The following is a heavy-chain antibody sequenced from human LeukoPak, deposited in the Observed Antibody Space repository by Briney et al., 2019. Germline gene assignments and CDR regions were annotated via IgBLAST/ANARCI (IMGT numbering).Heavy chain of an antibody. Sequence: SETLSLTCTVSGGSIGSFFWSWIRQPPRKALEWIGYIHYSGSTKYNPSLKSRVTISVDTSENQFSLTLNSVTAADTAVYYCARSRGGYGDYGSWFDPWGQGILVTVSS. CDR3: ARSRGGYGDYGSWFDP. V-gene: IGHV4-59*01. CDR1: GGSIGSFF. D-gene: IGHD3-16*01. J-gene: IGHJ5*02. CDR2: IHYSGST.